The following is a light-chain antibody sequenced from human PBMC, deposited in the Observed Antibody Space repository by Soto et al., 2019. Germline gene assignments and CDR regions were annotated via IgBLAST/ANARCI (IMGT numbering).Light chain of an antibody. CDR3: QQYNSWLPWT. V-gene: IGKV3-15*01. J-gene: IGKJ1*01. Sequence: EIVMTQSPATLSVSPGELATLSCRASQSVSSNLAWYQQKPGQAPRILIYGASTRPTGIPARFSGSGSGTEFTLTISSLQSEDFTVYYCQQYNSWLPWTFGQGTKVEIK. CDR1: QSVSSN. CDR2: GAS.